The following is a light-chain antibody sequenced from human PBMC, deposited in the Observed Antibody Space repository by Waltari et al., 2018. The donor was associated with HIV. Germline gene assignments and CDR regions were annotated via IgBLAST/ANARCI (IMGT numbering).Light chain of an antibody. V-gene: IGLV1-44*01. CDR2: SDH. J-gene: IGLJ2*01. CDR3: ASWDNNLAGRV. CDR1: SSNIGNNP. Sequence: QSVLTQPPSASGSPGQRVTISCSGSSSNIGNNPTNRYQQHPGTAPKHLVYSDHPRPSGVPDRFSGSQSGTSASLAISELQSEDEGDYYCASWDNNLAGRVFGGRTRLTVL.